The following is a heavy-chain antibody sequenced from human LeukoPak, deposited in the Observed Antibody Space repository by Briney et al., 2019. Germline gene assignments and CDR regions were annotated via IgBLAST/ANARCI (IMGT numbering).Heavy chain of an antibody. J-gene: IGHJ4*02. CDR3: AREAWLLRDY. CDR2: IKQDGSEK. D-gene: IGHD6-19*01. V-gene: IGHV3-7*01. CDR1: GFTLSNYW. Sequence: GGSLRLSCAASGFTLSNYWMSWVRQAPGKGLEWVANIKQDGSEKYYVDSVKGRFTISRDNAKNSLYLQMNSLRAEDTAVYYCAREAWLLRDYWGQGTLVTVSS.